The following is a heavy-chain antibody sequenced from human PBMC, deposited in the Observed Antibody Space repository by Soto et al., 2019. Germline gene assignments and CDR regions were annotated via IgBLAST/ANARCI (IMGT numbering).Heavy chain of an antibody. CDR1: GFTFSSYG. Sequence: GGSLRLSCAASGFTFSSYGMHWVRQAPGKGLEWVAVISYDGSNKYYADSVKGRFTISRDNSKNTLYLQMNSLRAEDTAVYYCAKDSEGSSSWSYWGQGTMVTVSS. J-gene: IGHJ4*02. V-gene: IGHV3-30*18. CDR3: AKDSEGSSSWSY. D-gene: IGHD6-13*01. CDR2: ISYDGSNK.